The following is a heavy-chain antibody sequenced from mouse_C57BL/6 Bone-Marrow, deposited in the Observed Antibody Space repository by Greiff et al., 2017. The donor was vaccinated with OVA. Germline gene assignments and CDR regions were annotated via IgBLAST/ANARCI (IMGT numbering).Heavy chain of an antibody. CDR3: AKGGSSYEAWFAY. CDR2: IYPRSGNT. V-gene: IGHV1-81*01. J-gene: IGHJ3*01. Sequence: VQVVESGAELARPGASVKLSCKASGYTFTSYGISWVKQRTGQGLEWIGEIYPRSGNTYYNEKFKGKATLTADKSSSTAYMELRSLTSEDSAVYFCAKGGSSYEAWFAYWGQGTLVTVSA. D-gene: IGHD1-1*01. CDR1: GYTFTSYG.